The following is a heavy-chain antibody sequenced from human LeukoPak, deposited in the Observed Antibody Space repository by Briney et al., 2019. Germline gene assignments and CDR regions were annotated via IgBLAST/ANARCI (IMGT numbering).Heavy chain of an antibody. CDR2: IYYSGST. Sequence: PSETLSLTCTVSGGSISSSDYYWGWIRQPPGRGLEWIGTIYYSGSTYYNPSLKSRVTLSVDTSKNQFSLQLNSATPEDTAVYYCARLAGYYYYMDVWGKGTTVTVSS. V-gene: IGHV4-39*07. CDR3: ARLAGYYYYMDV. J-gene: IGHJ6*03. CDR1: GGSISSSDYY.